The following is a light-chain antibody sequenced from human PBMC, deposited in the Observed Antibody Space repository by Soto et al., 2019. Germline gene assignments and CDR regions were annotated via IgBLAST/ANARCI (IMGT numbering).Light chain of an antibody. V-gene: IGKV3-20*01. Sequence: EIVLTQSPGTLSLSLGESATLSCRASQSVTSSDLAWYQRKPGQAPRLLIYGISTRATGIPDKFSGSGSGTDFTLTVSRLEPEDFAVYYCQQYGSSPITFGQGTDWRL. J-gene: IGKJ5*01. CDR1: QSVTSSD. CDR2: GIS. CDR3: QQYGSSPIT.